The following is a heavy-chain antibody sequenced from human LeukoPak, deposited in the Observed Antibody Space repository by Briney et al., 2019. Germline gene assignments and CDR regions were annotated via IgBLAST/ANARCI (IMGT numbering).Heavy chain of an antibody. CDR1: GFTFSSYA. Sequence: GGSLRPSCAASGFTFSSYAMSWFRQAPAKGLEWVSAISGSGGSTYYADSVKGRFTISRDNSKNTLYLQLNSLRAEDTAVYYCAKGRSASCTSCFNYWGQGTLVTVSS. D-gene: IGHD2-2*01. CDR2: ISGSGGST. V-gene: IGHV3-23*01. J-gene: IGHJ4*02. CDR3: AKGRSASCTSCFNY.